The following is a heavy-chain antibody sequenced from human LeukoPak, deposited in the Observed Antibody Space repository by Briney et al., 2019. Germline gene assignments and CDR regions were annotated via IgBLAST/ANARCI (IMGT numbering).Heavy chain of an antibody. CDR1: GYSFSSQR. D-gene: IGHD1-14*01. CDR3: ARPRKGYAFDI. Sequence: GESLKISCKGSGYSFSSQRISWVRRMPGKGLEWMGRIDPSDSYTKYSPSFQGHVTFSSDKSISTAYLQWSSLKASDTAMYYCARPRKGYAFDIWGQGTMVTVSS. V-gene: IGHV5-10-1*01. CDR2: IDPSDSYT. J-gene: IGHJ3*02.